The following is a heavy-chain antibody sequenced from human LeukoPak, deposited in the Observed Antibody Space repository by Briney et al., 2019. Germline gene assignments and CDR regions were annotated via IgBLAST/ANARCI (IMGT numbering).Heavy chain of an antibody. D-gene: IGHD2-21*01. CDR3: ARAQADWWFDP. CDR2: IYYSGST. V-gene: IGHV4-59*01. Sequence: SETLSLTCTVSGGSISSYYWSWIRQPPGKGLEWIGYIYYSGSTNYNPSLKSRVTISVDTPKNQFSLKLSSVTAADTAVYYCARAQADWWFDPWGQGTLVTVSS. J-gene: IGHJ5*02. CDR1: GGSISSYY.